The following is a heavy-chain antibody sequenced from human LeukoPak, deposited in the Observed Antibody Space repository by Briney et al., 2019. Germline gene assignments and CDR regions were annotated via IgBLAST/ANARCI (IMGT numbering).Heavy chain of an antibody. Sequence: PSETLSLTCTVSGGSISSYYWSWIRQPPGKGLEWIGYIDYSGSTNYNPSLKSRVTISVDTSKNQFSLKLSSVTAADTAVYYCARVYFSAYGHLNWFDPWGQGTLVTVSS. J-gene: IGHJ5*02. CDR1: GGSISSYY. V-gene: IGHV4-59*01. CDR3: ARVYFSAYGHLNWFDP. CDR2: IDYSGST. D-gene: IGHD2-21*01.